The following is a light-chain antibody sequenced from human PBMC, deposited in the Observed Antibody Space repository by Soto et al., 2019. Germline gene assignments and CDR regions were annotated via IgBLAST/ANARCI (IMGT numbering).Light chain of an antibody. J-gene: IGKJ3*01. Sequence: DIQMTQSPSSLSASVGARVSITCQASQDIRTSLSWFQQKPGRAPKLLIYGASNLETGVPSRFRGSGSANDFTFTISSLQPEDIATYDCQEYDNLPPFTFGPGTKVDIK. V-gene: IGKV1-33*01. CDR1: QDIRTS. CDR3: QEYDNLPPFT. CDR2: GAS.